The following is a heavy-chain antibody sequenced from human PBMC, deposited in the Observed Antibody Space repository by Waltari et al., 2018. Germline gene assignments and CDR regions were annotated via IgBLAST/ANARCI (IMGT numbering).Heavy chain of an antibody. V-gene: IGHV3-23*01. Sequence: EVHLLESGGGLVQPGGSLRLSFAASGFTFISYAMSWVRQAPGKGLEWVSGISDSGVITKYADSVKGRFTVSRDNSKNTLYLQLNSLRAEDTAVYYCARHLYSIDYLELGNWGQGTLVTVSS. J-gene: IGHJ4*02. CDR1: GFTFISYA. D-gene: IGHD3-22*01. CDR2: ISDSGVIT. CDR3: ARHLYSIDYLELGN.